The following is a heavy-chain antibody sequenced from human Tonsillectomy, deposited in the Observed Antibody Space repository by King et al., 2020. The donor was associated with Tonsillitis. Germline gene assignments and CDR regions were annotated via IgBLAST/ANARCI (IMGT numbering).Heavy chain of an antibody. CDR3: AMGYEAGAPFDY. V-gene: IGHV3-23*04. CDR1: GFTFSSYA. Sequence: VQLVESGGGLVQPGGSLRLSCSASGFTFSSYAMSWVRQAPGKGLEWVSGVCGSGGSPYYSDSVWGRFTISRDNSKNTLYLQMNSLRAEDTAVYYCAMGYEAGAPFDYWGQGTLVTVSS. D-gene: IGHD5-12*01. CDR2: VCGSGGSP. J-gene: IGHJ4*02.